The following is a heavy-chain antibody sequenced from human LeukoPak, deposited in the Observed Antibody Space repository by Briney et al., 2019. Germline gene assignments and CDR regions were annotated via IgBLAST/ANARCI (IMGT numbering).Heavy chain of an antibody. CDR2: IKQDGSEK. D-gene: IGHD1/OR15-1a*01. CDR1: GFTFSSYW. Sequence: GGSLRLSCAASGFTFSSYWMSWVRQAPGKGLEWVANIKQDGSEKYYVDSVKGRFTISRDNAKNSLYLQMNSLRADDTAVYYCARVNKIPPDAVYRWDRGTMVIVSS. CDR3: ARVNKIPPDAVYR. J-gene: IGHJ3*02. V-gene: IGHV3-7*01.